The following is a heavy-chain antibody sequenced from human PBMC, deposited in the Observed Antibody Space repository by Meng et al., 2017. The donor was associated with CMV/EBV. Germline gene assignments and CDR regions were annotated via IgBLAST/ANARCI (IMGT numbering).Heavy chain of an antibody. CDR2: ISISGSYT. J-gene: IGHJ6*02. V-gene: IGHV3-21*01. CDR3: ARDYWVFDLHRPDGYYYGMDV. Sequence: GESLRPSCPASAFTFSIYSMNWVRQAPGKGLEWVSSISISGSYTYYAGSVKGRFTISRDKAKNSLYLQMNSLRAEDTAVYYCARDYWVFDLHRPDGYYYGMDVWGQGTTVTVSS. D-gene: IGHD3-3*01. CDR1: AFTFSIYS.